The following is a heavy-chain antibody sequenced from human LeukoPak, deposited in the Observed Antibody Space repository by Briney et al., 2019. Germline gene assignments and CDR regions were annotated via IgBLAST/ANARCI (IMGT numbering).Heavy chain of an antibody. CDR1: GYTFTGYY. D-gene: IGHD2-2*01. V-gene: IGHV1-2*04. CDR2: INPNSGGT. CDR3: ARDHCSSTSCYSSWFDP. Sequence: ASVKVSCKAAGYTFTGYYMHWVRQAPGQGLEWMGWINPNSGGTNYAQKVQGWVTMTRDTPISTAYMELRRLRSDDTAVYYCARDHCSSTSCYSSWFDPWGQGTLVTVSS. J-gene: IGHJ5*02.